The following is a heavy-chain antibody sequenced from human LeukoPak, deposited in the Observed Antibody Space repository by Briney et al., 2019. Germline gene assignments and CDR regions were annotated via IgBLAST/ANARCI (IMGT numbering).Heavy chain of an antibody. CDR1: GGFISSNY. D-gene: IGHD2-21*02. CDR2: IHTSGST. J-gene: IGHJ3*02. V-gene: IGHV4-4*07. Sequence: SETLSLTCRLSGGFISSNYWGWIRQPAGKGLQWIGRIHTSGSTNYNPSLKNRIAMSVDTYKNQFSLKLISVTAADPAVYYCARDVVVTSSPDAFDIWGQGTMVTVSS. CDR3: ARDVVVTSSPDAFDI.